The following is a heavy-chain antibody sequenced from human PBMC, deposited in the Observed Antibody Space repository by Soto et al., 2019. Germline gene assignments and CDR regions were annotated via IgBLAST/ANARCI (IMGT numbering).Heavy chain of an antibody. CDR1: GGSINSGGYY. CDR3: ARAELVGATDY. J-gene: IGHJ4*02. V-gene: IGHV4-31*03. D-gene: IGHD1-26*01. CDR2: IYYSGST. Sequence: SETLSLTCTVSGGSINSGGYYWSWIRQHPGKGLERIGYIYYSGSTYYNPSLKSRVTISVDTSKNQFSLKLSSVTAADTAVYYCARAELVGATDYWGQGTLVTVSS.